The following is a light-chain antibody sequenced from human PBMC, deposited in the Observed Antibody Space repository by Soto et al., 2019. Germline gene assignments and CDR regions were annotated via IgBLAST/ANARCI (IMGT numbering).Light chain of an antibody. CDR3: QQYTGPPTT. J-gene: IGKJ5*01. Sequence: EIVTTQSPVTLSLYPGERATLSCRASQTVSSNYLAWCQQRPGQAPRLLIYGASTRAAGIPDRFSGSGSGTDFTLTITRLEPEDSAVYFCQQYTGPPTTFGQGTRLEIK. CDR2: GAS. CDR1: QTVSSNY. V-gene: IGKV3-20*01.